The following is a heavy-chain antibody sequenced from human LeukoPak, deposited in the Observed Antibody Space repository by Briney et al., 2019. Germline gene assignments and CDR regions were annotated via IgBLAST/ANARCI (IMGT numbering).Heavy chain of an antibody. Sequence: PGGALRLCGAAWVVPLRGYTMQWVPNTQGKGLVSVSRINSDGTSTVYADSVKGRFTISRDNAKNTVYLEMNSLRAEDTAVYHCARVGYSNTWYVDYWGQGTVVTVSS. CDR1: VVPLRGYT. CDR2: INSDGTST. D-gene: IGHD5-18*01. J-gene: IGHJ4*02. CDR3: ARVGYSNTWYVDY. V-gene: IGHV3-74*01.